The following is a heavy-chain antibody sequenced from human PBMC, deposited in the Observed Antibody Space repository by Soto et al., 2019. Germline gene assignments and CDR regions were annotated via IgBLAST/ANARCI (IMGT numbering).Heavy chain of an antibody. CDR3: ARDLRCSGGSCYSHYYYGMDV. CDR2: IIPILGIA. J-gene: IGHJ6*02. D-gene: IGHD2-15*01. CDR1: GGTFSSYT. Sequence: SVKVSCKASGGTFSSYTTSWVRQAPGQGLEWMGRIIPILGIANYAQKFQGRVTITADKSTSTAYMELSSLRSEDTAVYYCARDLRCSGGSCYSHYYYGMDVWG. V-gene: IGHV1-69*04.